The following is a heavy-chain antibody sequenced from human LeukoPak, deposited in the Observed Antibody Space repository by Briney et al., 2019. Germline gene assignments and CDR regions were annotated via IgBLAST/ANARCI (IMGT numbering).Heavy chain of an antibody. D-gene: IGHD3-16*01. V-gene: IGHV4-4*07. CDR2: VYTTGST. CDR3: ARGGVLKSVDN. CDR1: GGSFSSYY. J-gene: IGHJ4*02. Sequence: SETLSLTCTVSGGSFSSYYWSWIRQPAGKGLEWIGRVYTTGSTNYNPSLKSRVTISVDTSKNQFSLKLSSVTAADAAVYYCARGGVLKSVDNWGQGTLVTVSS.